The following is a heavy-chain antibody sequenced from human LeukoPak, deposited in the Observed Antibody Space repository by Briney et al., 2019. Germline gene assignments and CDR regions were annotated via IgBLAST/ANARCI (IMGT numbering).Heavy chain of an antibody. CDR1: GGSISSGGYY. D-gene: IGHD3-16*02. CDR2: IYYSGST. Sequence: SQTLSLTCTVSGGSISSGGYYWSWIRQHPGKGLEWIGYIYYSGSTYYNPSLKSRVTISVDTSKNQFSLKLSSVTAADTAVYYCARADDPMITFGGVIVIPPFDYWGQGTLVTVSS. J-gene: IGHJ4*02. V-gene: IGHV4-31*03. CDR3: ARADDPMITFGGVIVIPPFDY.